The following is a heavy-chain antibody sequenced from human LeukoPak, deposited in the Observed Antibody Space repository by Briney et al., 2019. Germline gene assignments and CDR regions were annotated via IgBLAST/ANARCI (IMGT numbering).Heavy chain of an antibody. V-gene: IGHV3-9*01. CDR2: ISWNSGSI. Sequence: GGSLRLSCAASGFTFDDYAMHWVRQAPGKGLEWVSGISWNSGSIGYVDSVKGRFTISRDNAKNSLYLQMGSLRAEDTAVYYCARFSGRNWGQGTLVTVSS. J-gene: IGHJ4*02. CDR1: GFTFDDYA. CDR3: ARFSGRN. D-gene: IGHD2-15*01.